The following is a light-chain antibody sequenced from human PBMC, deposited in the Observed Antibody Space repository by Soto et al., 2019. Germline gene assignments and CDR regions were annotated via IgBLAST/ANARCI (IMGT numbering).Light chain of an antibody. Sequence: EDVKTQSPPTLSLSPGEKATLTCRASQSVSNFLAWYQHKPGQAPRLLIYDASIRAAGVPARFSGSGSGTDFSLTISSLEPEDFALYYCQPRSIWPPWTFGQGPNVDI. V-gene: IGKV3-11*01. CDR1: QSVSNF. J-gene: IGKJ1*01. CDR2: DAS. CDR3: QPRSIWPPWT.